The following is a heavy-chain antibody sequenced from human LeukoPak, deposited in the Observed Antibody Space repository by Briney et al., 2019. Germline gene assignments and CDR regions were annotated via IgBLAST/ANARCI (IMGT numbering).Heavy chain of an antibody. CDR2: LYYSGST. V-gene: IGHV4-59*08. CDR1: GGSISSYY. Sequence: SETLSLTCTVSGGSISSYYWSWMRQPPGKGLEWIGYLYYSGSTNYNPSLKSRVTISVDTSKNQFYLKLSPVTAADTAIYYCARGWAAAGLDYWGXGTLVTVSS. J-gene: IGHJ4*01. D-gene: IGHD6-13*01. CDR3: ARGWAAAGLDY.